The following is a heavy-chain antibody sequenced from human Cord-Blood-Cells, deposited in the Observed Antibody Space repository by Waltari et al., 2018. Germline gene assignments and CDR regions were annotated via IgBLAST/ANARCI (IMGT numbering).Heavy chain of an antibody. CDR2: IYYSGST. Sequence: QLQLQESGPGLVKPSETLSPTCNVSGGPISSSRYYWDWIRKPPGKGLEWIGSIYYSGSTYYNPSLKSRVTISVDTSKNQFSLKLSSVTAADTAVYYCASRLGSGYDYWGQGTLVTVSS. CDR3: ASRLGSGYDY. CDR1: GGPISSSRYY. D-gene: IGHD3-3*01. J-gene: IGHJ4*02. V-gene: IGHV4-39*01.